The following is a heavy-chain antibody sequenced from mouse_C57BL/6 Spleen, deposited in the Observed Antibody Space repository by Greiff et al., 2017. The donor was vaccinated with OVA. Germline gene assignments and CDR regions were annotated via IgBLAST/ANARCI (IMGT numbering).Heavy chain of an antibody. CDR2: IYPSDSET. Sequence: VKLQQPGAELVRPGSSVKLSCKASGYTFTSYWMDWVKQRPGQGLEWIGNIYPSDSETHYNQKFKDKATLTVDKSSSTAYMQLSSLTSEDSAVYYCARSGAQVLYYAMDYWGQGTSVTVSS. D-gene: IGHD3-2*02. CDR1: GYTFTSYW. J-gene: IGHJ4*01. V-gene: IGHV1-61*01. CDR3: ARSGAQVLYYAMDY.